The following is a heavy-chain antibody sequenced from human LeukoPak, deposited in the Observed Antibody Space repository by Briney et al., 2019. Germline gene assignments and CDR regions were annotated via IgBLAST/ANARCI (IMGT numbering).Heavy chain of an antibody. D-gene: IGHD2-15*01. J-gene: IGHJ6*03. V-gene: IGHV3-23*01. CDR3: AKNGRQGYCSGGSCLDYYYMDV. CDR1: GFTFSSYA. CDR2: ISGSGGST. Sequence: PGGSLRLSSAASGFTFSSYAMSWVRQAPGKGLEWASAISGSGGSTYYADSVKGRFTISRDNSKNTLYLQMNSLRAEDTAVYYCAKNGRQGYCSGGSCLDYYYMDVWGKGTTVTVSS.